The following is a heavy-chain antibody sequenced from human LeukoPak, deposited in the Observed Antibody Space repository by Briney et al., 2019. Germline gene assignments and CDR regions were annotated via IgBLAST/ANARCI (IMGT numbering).Heavy chain of an antibody. V-gene: IGHV4-59*08. J-gene: IGHJ3*02. CDR3: ARRFGI. CDR1: GGSISSYY. Sequence: SETLSLTCTVSGGSISSYYWSWIRQPPGKGLEWIGYIYYSGSTNYNPTLKSRVTISVDTSKNQFSLKLSSVTAAETAVYYCARRFGIWGQGTMVTVSS. D-gene: IGHD3-10*01. CDR2: IYYSGST.